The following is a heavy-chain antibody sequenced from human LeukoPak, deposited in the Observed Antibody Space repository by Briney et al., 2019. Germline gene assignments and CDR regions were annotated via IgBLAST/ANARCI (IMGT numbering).Heavy chain of an antibody. Sequence: GGSLRLSCAASGFTFSGSAMHWVRQASGKGLEWVGRIRSKANSYATAYAASVKGRFTISRDDSKNTAYLQMNSLKTEDTAVYYCTTVWNCGGDCSDAFDIWGQGTMVTVSS. CDR1: GFTFSGSA. D-gene: IGHD2-21*02. J-gene: IGHJ3*02. CDR2: IRSKANSYAT. V-gene: IGHV3-73*01. CDR3: TTVWNCGGDCSDAFDI.